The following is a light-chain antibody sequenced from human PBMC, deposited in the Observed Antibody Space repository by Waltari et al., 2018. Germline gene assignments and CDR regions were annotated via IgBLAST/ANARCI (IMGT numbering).Light chain of an antibody. CDR2: AAS. CDR1: QGISNY. Sequence: DIQMTQSPSSLSASVRDRVTIPCRASQGISNYLAWYQQKPGKVPKLLIYAASTLQSGVPSRFSGSGSGTDFTLTISSLQPEDVATYYCQKYNSAPQTFGQGTKVEIK. V-gene: IGKV1-27*01. J-gene: IGKJ1*01. CDR3: QKYNSAPQT.